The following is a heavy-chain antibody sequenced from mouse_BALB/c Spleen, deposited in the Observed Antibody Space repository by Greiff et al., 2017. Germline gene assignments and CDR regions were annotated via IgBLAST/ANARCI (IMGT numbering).Heavy chain of an antibody. V-gene: IGHV3-2*02. Sequence: EVMLVESGPGLVKPSQSLSLTCTVTGYSITSDYAWNWIRQFPGNKLEWMGYISYSGSTSYNPSLKSRISITRDTSKNQFFLQLNSVTTEDTATYYCAGYRYFPYAMDYWGQGTSVTVSS. CDR1: GYSITSDYA. J-gene: IGHJ4*01. CDR2: ISYSGST. D-gene: IGHD2-14*01. CDR3: AGYRYFPYAMDY.